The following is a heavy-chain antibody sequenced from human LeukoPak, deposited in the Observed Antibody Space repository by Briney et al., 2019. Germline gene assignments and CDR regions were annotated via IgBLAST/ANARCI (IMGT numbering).Heavy chain of an antibody. Sequence: PGGSLRLSCAASGFTFSSYSMNWVRQAPGKGLEWVSYISSSSSTIYYADSVKGRFTISRDNAKNSLYLQMNSLRAEDTAVYYCASYCSSTSCARPYYYYYMDVWGKGTTVTVSS. J-gene: IGHJ6*03. CDR1: GFTFSSYS. V-gene: IGHV3-48*01. D-gene: IGHD2-2*01. CDR2: ISSSSSTI. CDR3: ASYCSSTSCARPYYYYYMDV.